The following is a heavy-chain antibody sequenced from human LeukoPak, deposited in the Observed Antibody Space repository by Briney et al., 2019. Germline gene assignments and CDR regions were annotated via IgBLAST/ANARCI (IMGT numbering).Heavy chain of an antibody. CDR2: ISHGGST. Sequence: SETLSLTCVVYGGSFSGYYWSWLRHPPGKGLEWIGEISHGGSTNYSPSLKSRVTISLDTAKNQFSLKLRSVTAADTAVYYCVRGAWFDPWGQGTLVTVSS. CDR1: GGSFSGYY. J-gene: IGHJ5*02. V-gene: IGHV4-34*01. CDR3: VRGAWFDP.